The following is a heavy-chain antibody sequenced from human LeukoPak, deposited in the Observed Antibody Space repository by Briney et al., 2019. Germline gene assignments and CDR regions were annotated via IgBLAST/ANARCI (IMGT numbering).Heavy chain of an antibody. J-gene: IGHJ4*02. CDR2: INPNSGGT. CDR1: GYTFTGYY. Sequence: ASVKVSCKASGYTFTGYYMHWVRQAPGQGLEWMGWINPNSGGTNYAQKFQGRVTMTRDTSISTAYMELSGLRSEDTAVYYCARSFGVVISPYFDYWGQGTLVTVSS. CDR3: ARSFGVVISPYFDY. D-gene: IGHD3-3*01. V-gene: IGHV1-2*02.